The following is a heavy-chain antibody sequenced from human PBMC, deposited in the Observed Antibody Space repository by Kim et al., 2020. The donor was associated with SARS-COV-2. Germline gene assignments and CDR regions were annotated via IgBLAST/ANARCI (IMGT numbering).Heavy chain of an antibody. CDR2: INHSGST. J-gene: IGHJ4*02. D-gene: IGHD4-17*01. Sequence: SETLSLTCAVYGGSFSGYYWSWIRQPPGKGLEWIGEINHSGSTNYNPSLKSRVTISVDTSKNQFSLKLSSVTAADTAVYYCARSDGDPPSLRDTHFDYWGQGTLVTVSS. CDR3: ARSDGDPPSLRDTHFDY. V-gene: IGHV4-34*01. CDR1: GGSFSGYY.